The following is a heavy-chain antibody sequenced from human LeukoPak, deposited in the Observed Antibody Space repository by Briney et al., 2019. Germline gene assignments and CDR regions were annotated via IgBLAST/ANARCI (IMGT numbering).Heavy chain of an antibody. D-gene: IGHD1-26*01. CDR3: AKVPHRYTSGSYRSLVES. V-gene: IGHV3-30*18. Sequence: GGSLRLSCAASGFTFNSYGMHWVRQAPGKGLEWVAVISHDGSNKYYADSVKGRFTISRDNSKNTLYLHMNGLRAEDTAVYYCAKVPHRYTSGSYRSLVESWGQGTLVTVSS. CDR1: GFTFNSYG. J-gene: IGHJ4*02. CDR2: ISHDGSNK.